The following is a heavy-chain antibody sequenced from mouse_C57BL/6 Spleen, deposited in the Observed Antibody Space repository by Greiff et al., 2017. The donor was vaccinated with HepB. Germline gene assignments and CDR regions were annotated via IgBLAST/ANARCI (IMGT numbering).Heavy chain of an antibody. D-gene: IGHD1-1*02. CDR2: IYPGSGST. Sequence: VQLVESGAELVKPGASVKMSCKASGYTFTSYWITWVKQRPGQGLEWIGDIYPGSGSTNYNEKFKSKATLTVDTSSSTAYMQLSSLTSEDSAVYYCAGYGGNYFEYWGQGTTLTVSS. CDR3: AGYGGNYFEY. J-gene: IGHJ2*01. V-gene: IGHV1-55*01. CDR1: GYTFTSYW.